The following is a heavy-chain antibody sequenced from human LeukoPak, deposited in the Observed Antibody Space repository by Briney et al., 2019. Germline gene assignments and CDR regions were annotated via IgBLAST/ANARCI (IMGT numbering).Heavy chain of an antibody. D-gene: IGHD6-13*01. CDR2: IKQDGSEK. V-gene: IGHV3-7*01. CDR1: GCTFSGYW. Sequence: GGSLRLSCAASGCTFSGYWMSWVRQAPGKGLEWVANIKQDGSEKYYVDSVRGRFTISRDNAKNSLFLQMDSLRVEDTAVYYCARDLAAGGPCNYWGQGTLVTVSS. J-gene: IGHJ4*02. CDR3: ARDLAAGGPCNY.